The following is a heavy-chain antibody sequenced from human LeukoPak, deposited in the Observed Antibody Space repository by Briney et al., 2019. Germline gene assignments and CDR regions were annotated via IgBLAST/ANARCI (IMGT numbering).Heavy chain of an antibody. CDR2: ISSSSSTI. CDR3: ACPAAKPECGY. V-gene: IGHV3-48*02. D-gene: IGHD2-2*02. CDR1: GFTFSTYS. J-gene: IGHJ4*02. Sequence: GGSLRLSCAVSGFTFSTYSMNWVRQAPGKGLEWVSYISSSSSTIYYADSVKGRFTISRDNAKNSLSLQMNSLRDEDTAVYYCACPAAKPECGYWGQGTLVTVSS.